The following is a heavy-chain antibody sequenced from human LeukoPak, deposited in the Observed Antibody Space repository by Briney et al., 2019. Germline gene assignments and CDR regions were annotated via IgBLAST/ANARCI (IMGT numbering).Heavy chain of an antibody. CDR2: IYSGGST. D-gene: IGHD6-13*01. Sequence: PGGSLRLSCAASGFTVSSNYMSWVRQAPGKGLEWVSVIYSGGSTYYADSVKGRFTISRDNSKNTLYLQMNSLRAEDTAVYYCASFIQASSYYYYGMDVWGQGTTVTVSS. V-gene: IGHV3-66*01. CDR1: GFTVSSNY. J-gene: IGHJ6*02. CDR3: ASFIQASSYYYYGMDV.